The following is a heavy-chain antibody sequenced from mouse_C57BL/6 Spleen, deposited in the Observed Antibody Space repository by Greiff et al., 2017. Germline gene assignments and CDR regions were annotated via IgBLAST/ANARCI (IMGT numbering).Heavy chain of an antibody. CDR3: ARNYYSSSLFAY. D-gene: IGHD1-1*01. J-gene: IGHJ3*01. V-gene: IGHV5-17*01. CDR2: ISSGSSTI. Sequence: EVQGVESGGGLVKPGGSLKLSCAASGFTFSDYGMHWVRQAPEKGLEWVAYISSGSSTIYYAATVKGRFTITRDNAKNTLFPQMTSLRSEDTAMYYCARNYYSSSLFAYWGQGTLVTVSA. CDR1: GFTFSDYG.